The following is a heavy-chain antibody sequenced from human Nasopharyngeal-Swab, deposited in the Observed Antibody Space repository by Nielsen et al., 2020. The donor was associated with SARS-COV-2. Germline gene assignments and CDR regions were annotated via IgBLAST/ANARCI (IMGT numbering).Heavy chain of an antibody. Sequence: SETLSLTCAVYGKTFSGYHWTWIRQPPGKGLEWIGEINHSGRSNYNPSLKSRVTMSVDTSKNQFSLKVNSVTAADTAVYFCARGVVRSTMIVIVDYYGMDVWGQGTTVTVSS. D-gene: IGHD3-22*01. CDR1: GKTFSGYH. V-gene: IGHV4-34*01. CDR2: INHSGRS. J-gene: IGHJ6*02. CDR3: ARGVVRSTMIVIVDYYGMDV.